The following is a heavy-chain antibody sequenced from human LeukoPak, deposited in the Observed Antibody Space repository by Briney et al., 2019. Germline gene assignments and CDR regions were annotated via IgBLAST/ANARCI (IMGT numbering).Heavy chain of an antibody. J-gene: IGHJ3*01. Sequence: SETLSLTCTVSGGSISSYYWSWIRQPAGKGLEWIGRIYTSGSTNYNPSLKSRVTMSVDTSKNQFSLKLSSVTAADTAVYYCWSWTPRRPGPFGCRAGGFDFWGQGKMGTVFS. D-gene: IGHD2-15*01. CDR3: WSWTPRRPGPFGCRAGGFDF. CDR2: IYTSGST. V-gene: IGHV4-4*07. CDR1: GGSISSYY.